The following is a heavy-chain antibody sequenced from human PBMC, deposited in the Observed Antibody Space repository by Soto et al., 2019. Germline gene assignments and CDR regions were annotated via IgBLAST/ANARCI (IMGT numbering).Heavy chain of an antibody. Sequence: QVQLQESGPGLVKPSQTLSLTCTVSGGSISSGGYYWSWIRQHPGKGLEWIGYIYYSGSTYYNPSLTSRVTISVVTFKNQFSLKLSSVTAADTAVYYCARGLIVGATLDYWGQGTLVTVSS. V-gene: IGHV4-31*03. CDR3: ARGLIVGATLDY. CDR2: IYYSGST. D-gene: IGHD1-26*01. CDR1: GGSISSGGYY. J-gene: IGHJ4*02.